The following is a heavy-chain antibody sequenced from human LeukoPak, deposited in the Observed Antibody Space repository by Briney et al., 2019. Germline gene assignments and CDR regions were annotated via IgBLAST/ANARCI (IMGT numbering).Heavy chain of an antibody. CDR3: ARVGYSYGFYYYYYYMDV. V-gene: IGHV3-11*01. CDR2: ISSNGSTI. J-gene: IGHJ6*03. Sequence: GGSLRLSCAASGFTFSDYYMSWIRQAPGKGLEWVSYISSNGSTIYYADSVKGRFTISRDNAKNSLYLQMNSLRAEDTAVYYCARVGYSYGFYYYYYYMDVWGKGTTVTISS. D-gene: IGHD5-18*01. CDR1: GFTFSDYY.